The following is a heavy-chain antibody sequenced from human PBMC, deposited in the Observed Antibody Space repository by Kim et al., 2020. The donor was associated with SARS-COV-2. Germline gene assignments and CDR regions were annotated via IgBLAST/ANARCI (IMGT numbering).Heavy chain of an antibody. D-gene: IGHD2-15*01. CDR1: GYTFTGYY. Sequence: ASVKVSCKASGYTFTGYYMHWVRQAPGQGLEWMGRINPNSGGTNYAQKFQGRVTMTRDTSISTAYMELSRLRSDDTAVYYCAREERGYGGSGYWGQGTLVTVSS. V-gene: IGHV1-2*06. CDR2: INPNSGGT. J-gene: IGHJ4*02. CDR3: AREERGYGGSGY.